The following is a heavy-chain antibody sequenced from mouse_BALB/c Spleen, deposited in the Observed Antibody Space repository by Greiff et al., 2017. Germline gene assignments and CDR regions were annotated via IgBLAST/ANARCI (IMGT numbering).Heavy chain of an antibody. D-gene: IGHD1-2*01. J-gene: IGHJ3*01. CDR2: ISSGGSYT. V-gene: IGHV5-6*01. CDR1: GFTFSSYG. Sequence: EVQRVESGGDLVKPGGSLKLSCAASGFTFSSYGMSWVRQTPDKRLEWVATISSGGSYTYYPDSVKGRFTISRDNAKNTLYLQMSSLKSEDTAMYYCAREGALRRGFAYWGQGTLVTVSA. CDR3: AREGALRRGFAY.